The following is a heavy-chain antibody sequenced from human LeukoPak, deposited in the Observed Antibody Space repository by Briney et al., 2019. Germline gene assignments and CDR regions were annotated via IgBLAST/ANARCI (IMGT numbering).Heavy chain of an antibody. V-gene: IGHV3-7*01. CDR1: GFTFTSYW. Sequence: PGGSLRLSCAASGFTFTSYWMSWVRQAPGKGLEWVANISQDESEKYYVDSVKGRFTISRDNAKNSLYLQMNSLRAEDTAVYYCARGTRGSYYDSSGRGYYFDYWGQGTLVTVSS. CDR3: ARGTRGSYYDSSGRGYYFDY. D-gene: IGHD3-22*01. J-gene: IGHJ4*02. CDR2: ISQDESEK.